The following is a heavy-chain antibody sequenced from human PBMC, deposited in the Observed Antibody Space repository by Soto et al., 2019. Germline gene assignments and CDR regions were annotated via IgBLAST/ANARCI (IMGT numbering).Heavy chain of an antibody. CDR1: GGAISSGGYY. V-gene: IGHV4-31*03. J-gene: IGHJ4*02. Sequence: PSETLSLTCTVSGGAISSGGYYWSWIRQHPGKGLEWIGYIYYSGSTYYNPSLKSRVTISVDTSKNQFSLKLSSVTAADTAVYYCARGRNSSPTPGDYWGQRPLVTVSS. D-gene: IGHD4-4*01. CDR3: ARGRNSSPTPGDY. CDR2: IYYSGST.